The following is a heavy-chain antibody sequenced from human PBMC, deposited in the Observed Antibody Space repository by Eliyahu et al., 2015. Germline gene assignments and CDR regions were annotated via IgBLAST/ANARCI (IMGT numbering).Heavy chain of an antibody. D-gene: IGHD3-3*01. CDR1: GXXFXSYW. CDR2: IKQDGSEK. J-gene: IGHJ4*02. V-gene: IGHV3-7*01. Sequence: EVQLVESGGGLVQPGGSLRLSCAASGXXFXSYWMSWVRQAPGKGLEWVANIKQDGSEKYYVDSVKGRFTISRDNAKNSLYLQMNSLRAEDTAVYYCARDVRFLEWLPPGPPVLWGQGTLVTVSS. CDR3: ARDVRFLEWLPPGPPVL.